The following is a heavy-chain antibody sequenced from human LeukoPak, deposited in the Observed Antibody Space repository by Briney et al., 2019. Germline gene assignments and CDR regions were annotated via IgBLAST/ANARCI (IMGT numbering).Heavy chain of an antibody. CDR3: AREVWSGYYYMDV. J-gene: IGHJ6*03. V-gene: IGHV1-2*02. CDR2: INPNSGGT. CDR1: GYTFTGYY. D-gene: IGHD2-8*02. Sequence: ASVKVSRKASGYTFTGYYIQWVRQAPGQGLEWMGWINPNSGGTKYAQKFQGRVTMTRDTSINTAYMEVSRLTSDDTAVYYCAREVWSGYYYMDVWGKGTTVTVSS.